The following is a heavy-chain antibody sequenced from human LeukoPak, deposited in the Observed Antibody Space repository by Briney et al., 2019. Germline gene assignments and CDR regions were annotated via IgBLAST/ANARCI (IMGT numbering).Heavy chain of an antibody. CDR3: AKDYYGSGSYYSD. CDR1: GFTFDDYA. D-gene: IGHD3-10*01. Sequence: QPGGSLRLSCAASGFTFDDYAMHWVRQAPGKGLEWVSGISWNSGSIGYADSVKGRFTISRDNAKNSLYLQMNSLRAEDTALYYCAKDYYGSGSYYSDWGQGTLVTVSS. CDR2: ISWNSGSI. V-gene: IGHV3-9*01. J-gene: IGHJ4*02.